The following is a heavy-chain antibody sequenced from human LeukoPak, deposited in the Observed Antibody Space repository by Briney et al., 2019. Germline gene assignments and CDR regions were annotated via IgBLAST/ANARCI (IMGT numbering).Heavy chain of an antibody. J-gene: IGHJ4*02. Sequence: GVSLRLSCAAYGLTVISNYMSWVRQAPGKGLEWVLDIYSGGSTYYADSVKGRFTIYRQNSKKTLYLQMNSLRAEDTAVYYCARVDYYGSGIYYWGQGTLVTVSS. CDR1: GLTVISNY. CDR2: IYSGGST. D-gene: IGHD3-10*01. V-gene: IGHV3-53*04. CDR3: ARVDYYGSGIYY.